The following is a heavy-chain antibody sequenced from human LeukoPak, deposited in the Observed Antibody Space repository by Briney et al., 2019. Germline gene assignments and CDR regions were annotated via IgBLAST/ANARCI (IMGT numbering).Heavy chain of an antibody. D-gene: IGHD6-19*01. J-gene: IGHJ4*02. CDR2: IKSKTDGGTT. CDR1: GLTFSNAW. Sequence: PGGSLRLSCAASGLTFSNAWMSWVRQAPGKGLEWVGRIKSKTDGGTTDYAAPVKGRFTISRDDSKNTLYLQMNSLKTEDTAVYYCTTEGWLVREPFDYWGQGTLVTVSS. CDR3: TTEGWLVREPFDY. V-gene: IGHV3-15*01.